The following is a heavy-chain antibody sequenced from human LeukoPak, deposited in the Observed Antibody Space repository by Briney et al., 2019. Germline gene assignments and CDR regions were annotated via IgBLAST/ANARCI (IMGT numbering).Heavy chain of an antibody. CDR2: ISGSGAST. CDR3: ANEYSKGDV. CDR1: GFTFSNYV. Sequence: GGSLRLSCVASGFTFSNYVMNWVRQAPGKGLECVSSISGSGASTYYADSVKGRFTSSRDNSKNTLYLQMNSLRAEDTAIYYCANEYSKGDVWGQGTTVTVSS. J-gene: IGHJ3*01. D-gene: IGHD4-11*01. V-gene: IGHV3-23*01.